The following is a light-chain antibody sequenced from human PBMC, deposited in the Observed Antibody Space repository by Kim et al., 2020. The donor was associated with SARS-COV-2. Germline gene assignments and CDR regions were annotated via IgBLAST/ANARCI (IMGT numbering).Light chain of an antibody. CDR2: DVI. CDR1: SSDIGAYNY. V-gene: IGLV2-14*03. J-gene: IGLJ2*01. Sequence: GQSITISCTGTSSDIGAYNYVSWYQQHPGKAPKLMIYDVINRPSGVSNRFSGSKSGNTASLTISGLRAEDEADYYCSSYTRTSTRVFGGGTQLTVL. CDR3: SSYTRTSTRV.